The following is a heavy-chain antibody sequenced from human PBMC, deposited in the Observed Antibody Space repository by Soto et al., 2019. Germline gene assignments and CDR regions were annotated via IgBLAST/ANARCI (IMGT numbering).Heavy chain of an antibody. CDR2: IKSKTDGGTT. J-gene: IGHJ3*02. Sequence: VGSLRLSCAASGFTFSNAWMSWVRQAPGKGLEWVGRIKSKTDGGTTDYAAPVKGRFTISRDDSKNTLYLQMNSLKTEDTAVYYCTRIMITFGGVIVNAFDICGQGTMLTVSS. V-gene: IGHV3-15*01. CDR1: GFTFSNAW. CDR3: TRIMITFGGVIVNAFDI. D-gene: IGHD3-16*02.